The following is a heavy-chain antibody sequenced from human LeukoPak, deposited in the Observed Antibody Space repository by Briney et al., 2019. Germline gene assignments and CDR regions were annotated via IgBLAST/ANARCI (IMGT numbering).Heavy chain of an antibody. V-gene: IGHV3-66*01. J-gene: IGHJ4*02. CDR3: AREYSGGSSSLDY. Sequence: GGSLRLSCVVFGFTVSTNYMSWVRQAPGKGLEWVSVIYNGGSTYYADSVKGRFSISRDNAKNTLYLQMNSLRAEDTAVYYCAREYSGGSSSLDYWGQGTLVTVSS. CDR2: IYNGGST. D-gene: IGHD1-26*01. CDR1: GFTVSTNY.